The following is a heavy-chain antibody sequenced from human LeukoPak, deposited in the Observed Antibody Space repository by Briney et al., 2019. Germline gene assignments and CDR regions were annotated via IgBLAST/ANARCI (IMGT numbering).Heavy chain of an antibody. D-gene: IGHD1-1*01. CDR2: IKHDGSAE. J-gene: IGHJ4*02. V-gene: IGHV3-7*01. CDR3: ARDRGPNCLDY. Sequence: GGTLRLSCADSEHTFGASWMSWDRQTPDKGLEWVASIKHDGSAEYYVDSVRGRFTISRDNAKNSVYLQMNSLRAEDTAAYYCARDRGPNCLDYWGQGTLVTVSS. CDR1: EHTFGASW.